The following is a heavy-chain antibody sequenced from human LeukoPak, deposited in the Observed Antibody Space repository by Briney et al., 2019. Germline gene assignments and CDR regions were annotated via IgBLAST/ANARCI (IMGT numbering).Heavy chain of an antibody. V-gene: IGHV4-31*03. Sequence: SETLSLTCTVSGGSISSGGYYWSWIRQHPGKGLEWIGYISYSGSTYYNPSLKSRVTISVDTSKNQFSLKLSSVTAADTAVYYCARDSRLYDFWSGYPGRTTMVRGQPNYWGQGTLVTVSS. CDR1: GGSISSGGYY. J-gene: IGHJ4*02. D-gene: IGHD3-3*01. CDR3: ARDSRLYDFWSGYPGRTTMVRGQPNY. CDR2: ISYSGST.